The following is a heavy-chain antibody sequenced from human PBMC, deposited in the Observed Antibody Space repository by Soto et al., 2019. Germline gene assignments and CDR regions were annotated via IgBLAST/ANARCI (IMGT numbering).Heavy chain of an antibody. CDR3: AKSPRGEMATD. Sequence: QVKLVQSGGEVKKPGASVTVSCKASGYTFINYHITWARQAPGQGLEWMAWINTYNGMTDYAQRFQGRVTMTRDTSTSTAYMELRILGSDDTAVYFCAKSPRGEMATDWGQGTLVTVSS. CDR1: GYTFINYH. V-gene: IGHV1-18*01. CDR2: INTYNGMT. J-gene: IGHJ4*02. D-gene: IGHD5-12*01.